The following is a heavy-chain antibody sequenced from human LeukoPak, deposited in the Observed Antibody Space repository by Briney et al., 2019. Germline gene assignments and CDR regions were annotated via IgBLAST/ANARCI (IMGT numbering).Heavy chain of an antibody. D-gene: IGHD6-6*01. CDR3: AKAASSPPENTIDY. CDR1: GFTFSSYG. CDR2: ISYDGSNK. Sequence: GRSLRLSCAASGFTFSSYGMHWVRQAPGKGLEWVAVISYDGSNKYYADSVKGRFTISRDNSKNTLYLQMNSLRAEDTAVYYCAKAASSPPENTIDYWGQGTLVTVSS. V-gene: IGHV3-30*18. J-gene: IGHJ4*02.